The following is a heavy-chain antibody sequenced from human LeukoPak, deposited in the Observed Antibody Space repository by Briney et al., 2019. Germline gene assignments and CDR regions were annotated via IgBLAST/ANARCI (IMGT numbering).Heavy chain of an antibody. J-gene: IGHJ5*02. Sequence: PGGSLRLSCAASGFTFSAYAMMWVRQAPGKGLEWVSSIVATYEGTFYADSVQSRFIISRDNSESTVSLQMNSLRAEDTAVYYCARGKAGGLVDLFDPWGQGTLVTVSS. CDR2: IVATYEGT. D-gene: IGHD3/OR15-3a*01. CDR3: ARGKAGGLVDLFDP. V-gene: IGHV3-23*01. CDR1: GFTFSAYA.